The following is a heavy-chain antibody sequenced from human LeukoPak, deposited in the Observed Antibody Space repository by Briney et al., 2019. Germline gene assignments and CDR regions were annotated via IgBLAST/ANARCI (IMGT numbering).Heavy chain of an antibody. V-gene: IGHV4-59*01. CDR1: GASISSYY. CDR3: ARASTSCYDY. CDR2: IYYSGSI. Sequence: SETLSLTCTVSGASISSYYWSWIRQPPGKGLEWIGDIYYSGSIKYNPSLKSRVTMSVDTSKNQFSLKLSSVTAADTAIYYCARASTSCYDYWGQGTLVTVSS. J-gene: IGHJ4*02. D-gene: IGHD2-2*01.